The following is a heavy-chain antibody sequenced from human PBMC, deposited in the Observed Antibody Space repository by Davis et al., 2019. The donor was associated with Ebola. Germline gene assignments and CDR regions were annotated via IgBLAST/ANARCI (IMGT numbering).Heavy chain of an antibody. J-gene: IGHJ6*02. CDR3: ARDSDGDYSVYYYGMDV. Sequence: GESLKISCAASGFTFSSYEMNWVRQAPGKGLEWVSYISSSGSTIYYADSVKGRFTISRDNAKNSLYLQMNSLRAEDTAVYYCARDSDGDYSVYYYGMDVWGQGTTVTVSS. V-gene: IGHV3-48*03. CDR2: ISSSGSTI. CDR1: GFTFSSYE. D-gene: IGHD4-17*01.